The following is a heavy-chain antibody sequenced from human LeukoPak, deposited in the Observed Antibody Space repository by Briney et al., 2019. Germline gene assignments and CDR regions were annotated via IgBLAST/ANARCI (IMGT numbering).Heavy chain of an antibody. D-gene: IGHD6-19*01. CDR1: GGSITSSSYH. CDR2: IYYTGTT. CDR3: ARVGAAAGTPWYSSGWYIDY. Sequence: PSETLSLTCTVSGGSITSSSYHWGWIRQPPGKGLEWIGSIYYTGTTYYNPSLKSRVSIFVDTSKNQFSLKLSSVTAADTAVYYCARVGAAAGTPWYSSGWYIDYWGQGTLVTVSS. J-gene: IGHJ4*02. V-gene: IGHV4-39*07.